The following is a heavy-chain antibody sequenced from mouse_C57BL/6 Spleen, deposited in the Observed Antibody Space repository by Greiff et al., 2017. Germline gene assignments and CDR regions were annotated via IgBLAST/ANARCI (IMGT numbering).Heavy chain of an antibody. J-gene: IGHJ3*01. CDR1: GYTFTDYN. CDR2: INPNNGGT. D-gene: IGHD1-1*01. V-gene: IGHV1-18*01. Sequence: VQLQQSGPELVKPGASVKIPCKASGYTFTDYNMDWVTQSHGKSLEWIGDINPNNGGTIYNQKVKGKATLTVDKSSSTAYMELRSLTSEDTAVYYCARGVYYYGSSGAWFAYWGQGTLGTVSA. CDR3: ARGVYYYGSSGAWFAY.